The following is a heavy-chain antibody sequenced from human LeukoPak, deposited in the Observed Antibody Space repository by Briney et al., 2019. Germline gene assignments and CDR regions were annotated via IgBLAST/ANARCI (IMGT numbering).Heavy chain of an antibody. Sequence: PSETLSLTCTVSGGSISSSSYYWGWIRQPPGKGLEWIGSIDYSGSTHYNSSLKSRVTISVDTSKNHFSLRLSSVTTADTAVYYCARYDSRGSASTRFDYWGQGILVTISS. CDR2: IDYSGST. J-gene: IGHJ4*02. V-gene: IGHV4-39*02. D-gene: IGHD3-16*01. CDR3: ARYDSRGSASTRFDY. CDR1: GGSISSSSYY.